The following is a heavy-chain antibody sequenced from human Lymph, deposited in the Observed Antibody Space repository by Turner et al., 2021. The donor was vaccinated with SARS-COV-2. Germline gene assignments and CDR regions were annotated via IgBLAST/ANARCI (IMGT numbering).Heavy chain of an antibody. Sequence: HVQLLQSGAGVKKPGASVKVSCEVSGYTLTELSIHWVRQAPGKGLEWMGGYDPEDGETIYAQKCQGRVTMNEDTSTDTAYMELSSLRSEDTAVYYCATLKSNWKILTGRYYFDFWGQGTLVTVSS. CDR2: YDPEDGET. CDR1: GYTLTELS. CDR3: ATLKSNWKILTGRYYFDF. D-gene: IGHD1-1*01. V-gene: IGHV1-24*01. J-gene: IGHJ4*02.